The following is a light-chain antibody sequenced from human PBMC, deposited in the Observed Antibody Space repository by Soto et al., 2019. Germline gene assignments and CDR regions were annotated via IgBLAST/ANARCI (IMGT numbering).Light chain of an antibody. V-gene: IGKV2-28*01. CDR2: LGS. CDR3: IQTLQTPLT. CDR1: QILLHSNGYNY. Sequence: DTVITHAPVWLPLTPCEPACVSCSSSQILLHSNGYNYLDWYLQKPGQSPQLLIYLGSNRASGVPDRFSGSGSGTAFTLKISRVEAEDFGVYYCIQTLQTPLTFGGGPKVAIK. J-gene: IGKJ4*01.